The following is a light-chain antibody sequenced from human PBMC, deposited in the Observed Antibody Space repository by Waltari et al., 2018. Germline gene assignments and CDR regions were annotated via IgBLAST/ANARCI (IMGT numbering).Light chain of an antibody. CDR1: SSDVGGSHH. V-gene: IGLV2-14*01. Sequence: QSALTQPASVSGSPGQSITTSCIRTSSDVGGSHHVPWYQQHPGKVPKLMIYEVSNRPSGVSNRFTASKSGNTASLTISGLQAEDEADYYCSSYTSSNSWVFGGGTKLTVL. CDR2: EVS. J-gene: IGLJ3*02. CDR3: SSYTSSNSWV.